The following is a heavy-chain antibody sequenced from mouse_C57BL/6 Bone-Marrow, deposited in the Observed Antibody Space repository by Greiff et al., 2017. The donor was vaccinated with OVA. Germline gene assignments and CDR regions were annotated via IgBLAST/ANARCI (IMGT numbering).Heavy chain of an antibody. V-gene: IGHV1-22*01. CDR3: ASGGDVFAY. CDR2: INPNNGGT. CDR1: GYTFTDYN. J-gene: IGHJ3*01. Sequence: EVQLQQSGPELVKPGASVKMSCKASGYTFTDYNMHWVKQSHGKSLEWIGDINPNNGGTSYNQKFKGKATLTVNKSSSTAYMRLRSLTSEDSAVYYCASGGDVFAYWGQGTLVTVSA. D-gene: IGHD3-3*01.